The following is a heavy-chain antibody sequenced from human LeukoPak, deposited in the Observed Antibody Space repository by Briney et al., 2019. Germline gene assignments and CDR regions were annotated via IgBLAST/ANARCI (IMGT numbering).Heavy chain of an antibody. CDR3: SRVPYISSWYHGYFDY. Sequence: GRSLRLSCTASGFTFSSYEMNWVRQAPGKGLEWVSYIFGTGNTIHYAYSVKGRFTISRAKAKNSLSLQLHRLRVETTAVSYCSRVPYISSWYHGYFDYWGQGTLVTVSS. J-gene: IGHJ4*02. D-gene: IGHD6-13*01. V-gene: IGHV3-48*03. CDR1: GFTFSSYE. CDR2: IFGTGNTI.